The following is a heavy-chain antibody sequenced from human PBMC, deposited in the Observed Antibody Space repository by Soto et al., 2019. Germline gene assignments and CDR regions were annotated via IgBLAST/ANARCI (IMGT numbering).Heavy chain of an antibody. V-gene: IGHV4-59*02. J-gene: IGHJ6*02. Sequence: QVQLQESGPRLVKTSETLSLTCSVSGGSVRNFYWSWIRQPPGKGLEWIGHRYYSGSTDYSPSLKSRATIFVDTSRNQFSLNLNSVTAADTAVYYCARGVGPNTGVRIYGMDVWGQGTTVTVSS. D-gene: IGHD3-10*02. CDR1: GGSVRNFY. CDR3: ARGVGPNTGVRIYGMDV. CDR2: RYYSGST.